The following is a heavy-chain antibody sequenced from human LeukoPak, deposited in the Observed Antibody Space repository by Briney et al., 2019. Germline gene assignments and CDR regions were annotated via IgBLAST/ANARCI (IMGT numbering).Heavy chain of an antibody. J-gene: IGHJ4*02. CDR2: FDPEDGET. V-gene: IGHV1-24*01. Sequence: ASVKVSCKVSGYTLTELSMHWVRQAPGKGLEWMGGFDPEDGETIYAQKFQGRVTMTEDTSTDTAYMELSSLRSEDTAVYYYATLPYNSQGFDYWGQGTLVTVSS. CDR1: GYTLTELS. D-gene: IGHD1-14*01. CDR3: ATLPYNSQGFDY.